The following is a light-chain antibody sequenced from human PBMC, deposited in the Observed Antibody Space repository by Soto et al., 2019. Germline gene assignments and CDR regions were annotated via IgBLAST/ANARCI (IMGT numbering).Light chain of an antibody. V-gene: IGKV3-20*01. Sequence: EIVLTQSPDTLSLSPGERATLSCRASQSVNSRYLAWYQQRPGQAPRLLIYGASNRATDIPDRFSASGSGTDFTLSISRLEPEDFAVYDCQQYGSSPPYTFGQGTKLEI. CDR2: GAS. CDR3: QQYGSSPPYT. J-gene: IGKJ2*01. CDR1: QSVNSRY.